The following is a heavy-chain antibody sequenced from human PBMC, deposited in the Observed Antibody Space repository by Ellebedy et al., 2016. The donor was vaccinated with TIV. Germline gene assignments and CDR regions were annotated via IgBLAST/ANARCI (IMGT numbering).Heavy chain of an antibody. J-gene: IGHJ4*02. Sequence: GESLKISCAASGFTFYSYVMNWVRQAPGKGLEWVASISGSGDNTYYADSVKGRFTISRDNSKNTLSLQMNSLRAEDTAVYYCAKSRSALTTPLDYWGQGTLVTVSS. CDR3: AKSRSALTTPLDY. D-gene: IGHD2-15*01. CDR1: GFTFYSYV. CDR2: ISGSGDNT. V-gene: IGHV3-23*01.